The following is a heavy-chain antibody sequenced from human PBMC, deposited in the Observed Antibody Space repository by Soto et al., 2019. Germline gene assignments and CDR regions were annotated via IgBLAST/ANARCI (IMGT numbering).Heavy chain of an antibody. CDR2: INGRGDST. J-gene: IGHJ6*02. V-gene: IGHV3-23*01. CDR1: GFTFYSYA. CDR3: ARVWERTVTTRNYFYGIDV. D-gene: IGHD4-17*01. Sequence: EVQLLESGGGLVQPGGSLRLSCATSGFTFYSYAMTWVRQAPGKGLEWVSSINGRGDSTYYADSVKGRFSISRDNYKKTVYLQMNSLRAENTAVYFCARVWERTVTTRNYFYGIDVWGRGTTVTVSS.